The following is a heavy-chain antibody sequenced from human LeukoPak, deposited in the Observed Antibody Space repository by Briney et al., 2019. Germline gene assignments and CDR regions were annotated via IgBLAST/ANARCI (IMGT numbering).Heavy chain of an antibody. CDR2: INAGNGNT. Sequence: SVKVSCKASGYTYTSYAMHWVRQAPGQRLEWMGWINAGNGNTKYSQKFQGRVTITRDTSASTAYMELSSLRSEDTAVYYCARGHLYYYYMDVWGKGTTVTVSS. J-gene: IGHJ6*03. V-gene: IGHV1-3*01. CDR1: GYTYTSYA. CDR3: ARGHLYYYYMDV.